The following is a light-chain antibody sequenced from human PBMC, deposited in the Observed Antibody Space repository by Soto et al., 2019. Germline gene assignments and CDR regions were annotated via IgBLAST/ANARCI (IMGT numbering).Light chain of an antibody. J-gene: IGKJ1*01. CDR1: QSISSW. V-gene: IGKV1-5*03. Sequence: DIQMTQSPSTLSASVGDRVTITCRASQSISSWLAWYQQKPGKAPKLLIYKASSLESGVPSRFSSSGSGTEFTLTISSLQPDDFATYCCQLLGTFGQGTKVEIK. CDR2: KAS. CDR3: QLLGT.